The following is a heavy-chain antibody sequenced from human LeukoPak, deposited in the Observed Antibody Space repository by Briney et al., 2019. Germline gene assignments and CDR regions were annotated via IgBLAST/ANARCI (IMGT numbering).Heavy chain of an antibody. V-gene: IGHV1-2*02. CDR2: ITPHSGGT. Sequence: GASVKVSYRASGYTFTAYYMHWVRLAPGQGLQWMGWITPHSGGTRYAQRFQGRVTMTRDTSISTAYMELSGLRSDDTAVYYCARGFRLSAIEDCFDPWGQGTLVTVSS. J-gene: IGHJ5*02. D-gene: IGHD2-2*02. CDR3: ARGFRLSAIEDCFDP. CDR1: GYTFTAYY.